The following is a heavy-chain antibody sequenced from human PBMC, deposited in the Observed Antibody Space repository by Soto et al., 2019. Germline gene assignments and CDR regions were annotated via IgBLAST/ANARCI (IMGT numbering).Heavy chain of an antibody. Sequence: LRLSCAASGFTFSSYAMSWVRQAPGKGLEWVSAISGSGGSTYYADSVKGRFTISRDNSKNTLYLQMNSLRAEDTAVYYCAKGYDILTGFDPWGQGTLVTVSS. J-gene: IGHJ5*02. D-gene: IGHD3-9*01. CDR1: GFTFSSYA. CDR3: AKGYDILTGFDP. CDR2: ISGSGGST. V-gene: IGHV3-23*01.